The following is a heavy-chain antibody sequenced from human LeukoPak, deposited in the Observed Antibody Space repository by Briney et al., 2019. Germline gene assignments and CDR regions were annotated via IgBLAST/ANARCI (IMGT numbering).Heavy chain of an antibody. J-gene: IGHJ5*02. CDR1: GFTVSNNY. Sequence: GGSLRLSCAASGFTVSNNYMSWVRRAAGKGLEWVALIYSGGRTYYADSVKGRFTISRDNYKNTLHLQMNSLRAEDTAVYYCVRNSGELGAWGQGTLVTVSS. CDR3: VRNSGELGA. D-gene: IGHD2-21*01. V-gene: IGHV3-53*01. CDR2: IYSGGRT.